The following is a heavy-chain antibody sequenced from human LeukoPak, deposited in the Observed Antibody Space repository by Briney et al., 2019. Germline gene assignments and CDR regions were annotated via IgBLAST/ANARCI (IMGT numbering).Heavy chain of an antibody. D-gene: IGHD3-10*01. J-gene: IGHJ5*02. CDR1: GGSISSSSYY. CDR3: ARLNHGSGSYYNPSNWFDP. Sequence: SETLSLTCTVSGGSISSSSYYWGWIRQPPGKGLEWIGSIYYSGSTYYNPSLKSRVTISVDTSKNQFSLKLSSVTAADTAVYYCARLNHGSGSYYNPSNWFDPWGQGTLVTVSS. CDR2: IYYSGST. V-gene: IGHV4-39*01.